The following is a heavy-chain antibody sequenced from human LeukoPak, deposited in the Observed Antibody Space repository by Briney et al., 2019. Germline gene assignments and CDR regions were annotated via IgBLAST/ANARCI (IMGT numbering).Heavy chain of an antibody. CDR1: GFTFSSYG. Sequence: PGRSLRLSCAASGFTFSSYGMHWVRQAPGKGLEWVAVISYDGSNKYYADSVKGRFTISRDKSKNTLYLQMNSLRAEDTAVYYCAKDLYESSGYSHEIDYWGQGTLVTVSS. CDR2: ISYDGSNK. CDR3: AKDLYESSGYSHEIDY. J-gene: IGHJ4*02. V-gene: IGHV3-30*18. D-gene: IGHD3-22*01.